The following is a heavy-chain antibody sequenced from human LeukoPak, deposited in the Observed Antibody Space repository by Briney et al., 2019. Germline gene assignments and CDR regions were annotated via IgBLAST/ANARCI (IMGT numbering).Heavy chain of an antibody. V-gene: IGHV3-74*01. CDR1: GFTFGRYS. CDR3: AGERGGLGDI. Sequence: GGSLRLSCAASGFTFGRYSMHWVRHAPGGGLGWVSRSNEERSRTHYAYTMKGRFTSSKNNAKNTLYLQMNSLRAEDTAVYYCAGERGGLGDIWGQGTMVTVSS. CDR2: SNEERSRT. J-gene: IGHJ3*02. D-gene: IGHD3-16*01.